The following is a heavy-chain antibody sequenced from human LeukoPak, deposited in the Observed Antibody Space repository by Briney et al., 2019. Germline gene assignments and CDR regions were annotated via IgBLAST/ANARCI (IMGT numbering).Heavy chain of an antibody. V-gene: IGHV1-2*06. Sequence: ASVKVSCKASGYTCTGYYMHWVRQAPGQGLEWMGRINPNSGGTNYAQKFQGRVTMTRDTSISTAYMELSRLRSDDTAVYYCARRLSGSYLDYWGQGTLVTVSS. CDR3: ARRLSGSYLDY. CDR1: GYTCTGYY. D-gene: IGHD1-26*01. J-gene: IGHJ4*02. CDR2: INPNSGGT.